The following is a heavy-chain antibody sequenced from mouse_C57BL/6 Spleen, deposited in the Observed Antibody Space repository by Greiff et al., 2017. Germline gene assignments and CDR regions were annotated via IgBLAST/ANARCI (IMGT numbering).Heavy chain of an antibody. J-gene: IGHJ4*01. CDR1: GYSITSGYY. D-gene: IGHD1-1*01. Sequence: EVQLVESGPGLVKPSQSLSLTCSVTGYSITSGYYWNWIRQFPGNKLEWMGYISYDGSNNYNPSLKNRISITRDTSKNQFFLKLNSVTTEDTATYYCAREANYGRGAMDYWGQGTSVTVSS. CDR2: ISYDGSN. V-gene: IGHV3-6*01. CDR3: AREANYGRGAMDY.